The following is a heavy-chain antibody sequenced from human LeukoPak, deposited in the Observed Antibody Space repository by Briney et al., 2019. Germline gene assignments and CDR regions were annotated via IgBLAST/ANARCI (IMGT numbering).Heavy chain of an antibody. D-gene: IGHD3-3*01. CDR1: GFIFSNYW. V-gene: IGHV3-7*03. J-gene: IGHJ4*02. CDR3: ARESRSGLDY. CDR2: IGQDGNEK. Sequence: GGSLRLSCAASGFIFSNYWMNWVRQAPGKGLEWVANIGQDGNEKYYVDSVKGRFSISRDNAGNSVYLQMNSLRAEDTAIYYCARESRSGLDYWGQGTLLAVSS.